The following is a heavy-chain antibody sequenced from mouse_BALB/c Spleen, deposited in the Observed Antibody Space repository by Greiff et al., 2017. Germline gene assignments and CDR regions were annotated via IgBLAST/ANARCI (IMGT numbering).Heavy chain of an antibody. CDR1: GYSITSDYA. J-gene: IGHJ3*01. CDR2: ISYSGST. CDR3: ARRGGYDGAWFAY. Sequence: VQLKESGPGLVKPSQSLSLTCTVTGYSITSDYAWNWIRQFPGNKLEWMGYISYSGSTSYNPSLKSRISITRDTSKNQFFLQLNSVTTEDTATYYCARRGGYDGAWFAYWGQGTLVTVSA. D-gene: IGHD2-2*01. V-gene: IGHV3-2*02.